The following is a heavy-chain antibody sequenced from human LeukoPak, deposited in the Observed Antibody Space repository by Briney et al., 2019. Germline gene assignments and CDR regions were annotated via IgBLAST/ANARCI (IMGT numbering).Heavy chain of an antibody. V-gene: IGHV3-7*01. CDR2: IKQDGSEK. CDR3: ARDDYGDYVRPYYYYMDV. D-gene: IGHD4-17*01. Sequence: GGSLRLSCAASGFTFSSYWMSWVRQAPGKGLEWVANIKQDGSEKYYVDSVKGRFTISRDNAKNSLYLQMNSLRAEDTAVYYCARDDYGDYVRPYYYYMDVWGKGTTVTVS. J-gene: IGHJ6*03. CDR1: GFTFSSYW.